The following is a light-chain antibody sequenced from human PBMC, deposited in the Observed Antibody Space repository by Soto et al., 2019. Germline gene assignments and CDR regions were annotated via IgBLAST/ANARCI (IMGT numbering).Light chain of an antibody. CDR2: DAS. V-gene: IGKV3D-20*02. CDR3: QQYNNWPRT. Sequence: EDVLTQSPGTLSLSPGERATLSCRASQSVGKNYLGWYQQKPGQAPRLLVYDASTRATGVPDRFSGSGSGTDFTLTISRLEPEDFAVYYCQQYNNWPRTFGQGTKVDIK. CDR1: QSVGKNY. J-gene: IGKJ1*01.